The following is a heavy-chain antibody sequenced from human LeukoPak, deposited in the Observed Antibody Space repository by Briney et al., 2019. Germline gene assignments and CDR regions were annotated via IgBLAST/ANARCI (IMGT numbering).Heavy chain of an antibody. CDR1: GGSISSYY. CDR3: ARFRGFGYYYMNV. D-gene: IGHD3-16*01. Sequence: SETLSLTCTVSGGSISSYYWSWIRQPPGKGLEWIGYIYYSGSTNYNPSLKSRVTISVDTSKNQFSLKLSSVTAADTAVYYCARFRGFGYYYMNVWGKGTTVTVSS. V-gene: IGHV4-59*01. CDR2: IYYSGST. J-gene: IGHJ6*03.